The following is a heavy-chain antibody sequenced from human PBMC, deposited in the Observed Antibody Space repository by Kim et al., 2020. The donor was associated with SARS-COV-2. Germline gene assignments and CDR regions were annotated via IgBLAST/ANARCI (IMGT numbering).Heavy chain of an antibody. CDR1: GFTFSSYG. D-gene: IGHD2-21*02. V-gene: IGHV3-30*18. J-gene: IGHJ2*01. CDR2: ISYDGSNK. Sequence: GGSLRLSCAASGFTFSSYGMHWVRQAPGKGLEWVAVISYDGSNKYYADSVKGRFTISRDNSKNTLYLQMNSLRAEDTAVYYCAKASGGNSLPPFDLWGRG. CDR3: AKASGGNSLPPFDL.